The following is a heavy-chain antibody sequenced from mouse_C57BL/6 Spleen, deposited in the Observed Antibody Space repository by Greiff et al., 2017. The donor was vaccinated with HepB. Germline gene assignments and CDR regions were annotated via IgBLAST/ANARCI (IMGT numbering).Heavy chain of an antibody. V-gene: IGHV1-80*01. CDR3: ARSGLPDAMDY. J-gene: IGHJ4*01. CDR1: GYAFSSYW. Sequence: VQLQQSGAELVKPGASVKISCKASGYAFSSYWMNWVKQRPGKGLEWIGQIYPGDGDTNYNGKFKGKATLTADKSSSTAYMQLSSLTSEDSAVYFCARSGLPDAMDYWGQGTSVTVSS. D-gene: IGHD3-1*01. CDR2: IYPGDGDT.